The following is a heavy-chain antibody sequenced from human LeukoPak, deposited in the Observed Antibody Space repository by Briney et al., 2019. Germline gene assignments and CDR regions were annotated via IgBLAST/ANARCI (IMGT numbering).Heavy chain of an antibody. CDR1: GGTFSSYA. CDR2: IIPIFGTA. CDR3: ARGGVNWADYYYYYMDV. J-gene: IGHJ6*03. D-gene: IGHD7-27*01. Sequence: GASVKVSCKASGGTFSSYAISWVRQAPGQGLEWMGGIIPIFGTANYAQKFQGRVTITTDESTSTAYMELSSLRSEDTAVYYCARGGVNWADYYYYYMDVWGKGTTVTVSS. V-gene: IGHV1-69*05.